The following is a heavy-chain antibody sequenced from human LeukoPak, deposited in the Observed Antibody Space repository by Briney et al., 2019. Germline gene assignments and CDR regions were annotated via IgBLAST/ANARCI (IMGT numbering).Heavy chain of an antibody. CDR1: GGSISSYY. CDR2: IYYSGNT. D-gene: IGHD2-8*01. V-gene: IGHV4-59*08. J-gene: IGHJ3*02. CDR3: ACLSSNGRRAFDI. Sequence: SETLSLTCTVSGGSISSYYWGWIRQPPGKGLEWVGYIYYSGNTNHNPSLKSRVTISVDTSKSQFSLKLSSVTAADTAVYYCACLSSNGRRAFDIWGQGTMVTVSS.